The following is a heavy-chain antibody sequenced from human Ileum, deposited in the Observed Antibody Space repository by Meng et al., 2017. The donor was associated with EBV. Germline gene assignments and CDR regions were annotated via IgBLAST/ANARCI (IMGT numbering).Heavy chain of an antibody. CDR2: IYRSGST. J-gene: IGHJ4*02. D-gene: IGHD3-10*01. Sequence: LPLMDACPRQLKTSETLSLPSPAPGASISNRATNWDWIRQAPGKGLEWIASIYRSGSTYYDPSLKSRVTISLDTSKNQFSLKLSSVTAADTAVYYCARDPAYPRGLFDSWGQGTLVTVSS. CDR1: GASISNRATN. CDR3: ARDPAYPRGLFDS. V-gene: IGHV4-39*07.